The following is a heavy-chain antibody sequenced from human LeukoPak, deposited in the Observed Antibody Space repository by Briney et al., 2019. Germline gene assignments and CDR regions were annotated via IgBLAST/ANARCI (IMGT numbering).Heavy chain of an antibody. CDR2: IYYSGST. CDR1: GGSISSYY. CDR3: ARGGMYYDILTGYYNVWYFDY. Sequence: SETLSLTCTVSGGSISSYYWSWIRQPPGKGLEWIGYIYYSGSTNYNPSLKSRVSISVGTSKNQFSLKLSSVTAADTAVYYCARGGMYYDILTGYYNVWYFDYWGQGTLVTVSS. D-gene: IGHD3-9*01. V-gene: IGHV4-59*01. J-gene: IGHJ4*02.